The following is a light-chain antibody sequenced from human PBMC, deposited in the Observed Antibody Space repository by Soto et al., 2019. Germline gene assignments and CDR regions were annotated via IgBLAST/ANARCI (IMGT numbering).Light chain of an antibody. J-gene: IGKJ5*01. CDR3: LHRSDWPPGNT. CDR2: DAS. Sequence: EIVMTQSPATLSVSPGERATLSCRASQSVSSNLAWYQQKPGQAPRLLITDASQRATGVPARFSGSGSGTDFTLTISPVEPDDLVIYYCLHRSDWPPGNTFGHGTRLEIK. V-gene: IGKV3-11*01. CDR1: QSVSSN.